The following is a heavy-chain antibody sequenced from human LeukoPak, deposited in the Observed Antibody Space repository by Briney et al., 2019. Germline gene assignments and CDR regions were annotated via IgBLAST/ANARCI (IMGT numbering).Heavy chain of an antibody. J-gene: IGHJ3*02. CDR2: IYHCGST. Sequence: SQTLSLTCAVSGGSISSGGYSWSWIRQPPGKGLEWIGYIYHCGSTYYNPSLKSRVTISVDRSKNQFSLKLSSVTAADTAVYYCARDRGRDAFDIWGQGTMVTVSS. CDR1: GGSISSGGYS. CDR3: ARDRGRDAFDI. V-gene: IGHV4-30-2*01.